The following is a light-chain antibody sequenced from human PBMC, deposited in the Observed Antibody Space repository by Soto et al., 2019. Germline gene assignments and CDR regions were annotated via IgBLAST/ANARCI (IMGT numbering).Light chain of an antibody. J-gene: IGKJ2*01. V-gene: IGKV3-20*01. CDR2: PAS. Sequence: PGEGVTLSCRASQSVSNNYLAWYQQKPGQSPTLLIYPASSRATGIPDRFSGSGSGTDFTLTVSRLEPEDFAVYYCQQYGGSPPMYTFGQGTKLEIK. CDR1: QSVSNNY. CDR3: QQYGGSPPMYT.